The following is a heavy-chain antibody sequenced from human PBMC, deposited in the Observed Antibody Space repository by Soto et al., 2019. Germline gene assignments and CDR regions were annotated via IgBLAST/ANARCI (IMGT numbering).Heavy chain of an antibody. D-gene: IGHD3-22*01. V-gene: IGHV5-10-1*01. J-gene: IGHJ5*02. CDR2: IDPSDSYT. Sequence: GESLKISCKGSGYSFTSYWISWVRQMPGKGLEWMGRIDPSDSYTNYSPSFQGHVTISADKSISTAYLQWSSLKASDTAMYYCASQREDSSGYYGVNWFDPWGQGTLVTVSS. CDR3: ASQREDSSGYYGVNWFDP. CDR1: GYSFTSYW.